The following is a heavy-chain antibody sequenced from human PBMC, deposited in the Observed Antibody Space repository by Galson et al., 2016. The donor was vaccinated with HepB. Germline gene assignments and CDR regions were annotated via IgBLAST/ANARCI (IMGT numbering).Heavy chain of an antibody. CDR2: IWYDGSNE. CDR3: ARGSGYSGRYFQH. D-gene: IGHD3-22*01. J-gene: IGHJ1*01. Sequence: SLRLSCAVSGFTFSSYGMHWVRKAPGKGLEWVAAIWYDGSNEYYADSVKGRLTISRDNSKDTLYLQMNSLRAEDTAVYYCARGSGYSGRYFQHWGQGTLVTVSS. V-gene: IGHV3-33*01. CDR1: GFTFSSYG.